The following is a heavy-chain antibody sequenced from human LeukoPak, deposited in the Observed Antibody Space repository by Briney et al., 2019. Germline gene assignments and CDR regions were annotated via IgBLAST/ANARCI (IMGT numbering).Heavy chain of an antibody. Sequence: PSETLSHTCTVSDGSISTYYWSWIRQPAGKGLEWIGRIYTTGSTNYNPSLKSRVTMSVDTSKNQFSLKLSSVTAADTAVYYCARGGLPRENWFDPWGQGTLVTVSS. D-gene: IGHD3/OR15-3a*01. V-gene: IGHV4-4*07. CDR3: ARGGLPRENWFDP. J-gene: IGHJ5*02. CDR1: DGSISTYY. CDR2: IYTTGST.